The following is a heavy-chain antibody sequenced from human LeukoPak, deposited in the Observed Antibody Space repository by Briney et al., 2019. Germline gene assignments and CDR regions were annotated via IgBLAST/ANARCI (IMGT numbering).Heavy chain of an antibody. Sequence: GGSLRLSCAASGLSFSSFEMTWVRQAPGKGLEWVSYISGSGGDIFYADSVKGRFTISRDNSKNTLYLQMDTLRADDTAVYYCAKGSTSSRPYYFDCWGQGTLVAVSS. D-gene: IGHD6-13*01. J-gene: IGHJ4*02. V-gene: IGHV3-48*03. CDR1: GLSFSSFE. CDR2: ISGSGGDI. CDR3: AKGSTSSRPYYFDC.